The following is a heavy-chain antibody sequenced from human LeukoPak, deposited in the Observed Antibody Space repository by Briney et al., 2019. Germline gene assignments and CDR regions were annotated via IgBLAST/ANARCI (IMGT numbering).Heavy chain of an antibody. V-gene: IGHV1-24*01. CDR3: ARDKRRFTLVPGVFDY. D-gene: IGHD6-6*01. CDR2: FDPEDGET. J-gene: IGHJ4*02. Sequence: ASVKVSCKVSGYTLTELSMHWVRQAPGKGLEWMGGFDPEDGETIYAQKFQGRVTMTEDTSTDTAYMELSSLRSEDTAVYYCARDKRRFTLVPGVFDYWGQGTLVTVSS. CDR1: GYTLTELS.